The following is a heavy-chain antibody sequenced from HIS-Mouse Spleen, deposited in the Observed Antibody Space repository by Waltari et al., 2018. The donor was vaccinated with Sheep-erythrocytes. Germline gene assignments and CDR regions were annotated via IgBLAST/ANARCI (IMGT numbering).Heavy chain of an antibody. V-gene: IGHV4-34*01. CDR1: GGSFSGYY. CDR3: ARALSIAARPNWFDP. CDR2: INHSGNT. Sequence: QVQLQQWGAGLLKPSETLSLTCAVYGGSFSGYYWSWIRQPPGKGLEWFGEINHSGNTNYNPSLKSRVTISVDTSKNQFSRKLSSVTAADTAVYYCARALSIAARPNWFDPWGQGTLVTVSS. D-gene: IGHD6-6*01. J-gene: IGHJ5*02.